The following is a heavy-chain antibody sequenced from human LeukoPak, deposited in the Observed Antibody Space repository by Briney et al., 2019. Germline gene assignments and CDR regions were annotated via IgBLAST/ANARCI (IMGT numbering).Heavy chain of an antibody. J-gene: IGHJ4*02. CDR1: GGSVTGGTYY. CDR2: FYYSGST. D-gene: IGHD2-15*01. CDR3: ARAGYCSGGSCFRVYYFDS. Sequence: PSETLSLTCTVSGGSVTGGTYYWSWLRQPPGKGLEWIGYFYYSGSTNFNPYLKSRVTISVDTSKTQFTLKLSSVTAADTAVYYCARAGYCSGGSCFRVYYFDSWGQGALVTVSS. V-gene: IGHV4-61*01.